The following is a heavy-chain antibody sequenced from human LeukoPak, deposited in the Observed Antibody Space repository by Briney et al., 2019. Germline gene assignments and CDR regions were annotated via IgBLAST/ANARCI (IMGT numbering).Heavy chain of an antibody. J-gene: IGHJ4*02. Sequence: SSETLSLTCTVSGGSISSSSYYWGWIRQPPGKGLEWIGSIYYSGSTYYNPSLKSRVTISVDTSKNQFSLKLSSVTAADTAVYYCISGLGYYDSSGLDYWGQGTLVTVSS. CDR2: IYYSGST. CDR1: GGSISSSSYY. CDR3: ISGLGYYDSSGLDY. D-gene: IGHD3-22*01. V-gene: IGHV4-39*01.